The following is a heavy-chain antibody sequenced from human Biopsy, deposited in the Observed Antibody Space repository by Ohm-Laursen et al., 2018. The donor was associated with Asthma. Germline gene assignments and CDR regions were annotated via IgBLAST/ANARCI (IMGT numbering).Heavy chain of an antibody. CDR1: GGSISSSSYY. D-gene: IGHD3-16*01. J-gene: IGHJ3*02. Sequence: GTLSLTCTVSGGSISSSSYYWGWIRQPPGKGLEWIGSIYYSGSTYYNPSLKSRVTISVDTSKNQFSLKLSSVTAADTAMYYCAMSPTRGPEVWEAFAFDIWGQGTMVTVSS. CDR2: IYYSGST. CDR3: AMSPTRGPEVWEAFAFDI. V-gene: IGHV4-39*01.